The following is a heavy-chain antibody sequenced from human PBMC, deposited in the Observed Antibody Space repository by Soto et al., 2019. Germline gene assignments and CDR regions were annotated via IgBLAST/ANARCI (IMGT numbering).Heavy chain of an antibody. Sequence: GGSLRLSCISSGFTFRTYTMNWVRQAPGKGLEWVSGIRGFSPYTFYAESVKGRFTISRDNAKNSLYLQMNSLRAEGTAVYYCARDRGYDAHDYYYNAMDVWGQGATVTVSS. CDR2: IRGFSPYT. CDR3: ARDRGYDAHDYYYNAMDV. D-gene: IGHD2-15*01. J-gene: IGHJ6*02. CDR1: GFTFRTYT. V-gene: IGHV3-21*01.